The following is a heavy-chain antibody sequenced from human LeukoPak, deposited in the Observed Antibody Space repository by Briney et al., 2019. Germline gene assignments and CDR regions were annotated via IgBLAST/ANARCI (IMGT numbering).Heavy chain of an antibody. V-gene: IGHV3-23*01. J-gene: IGHJ4*02. Sequence: GGSLRLSCAVSGITLSNYGMSWVRQAPGKGREWVAGISDSGWRTNYADSVKGRFTISRDNPKNTLYLQMNSLRAEDTAVYFCAKRGVVIRVILVGFHKEAYYFDSWGQGALVTVSS. CDR1: GITLSNYG. CDR3: AKRGVVIRVILVGFHKEAYYFDS. CDR2: ISDSGWRT. D-gene: IGHD3-22*01.